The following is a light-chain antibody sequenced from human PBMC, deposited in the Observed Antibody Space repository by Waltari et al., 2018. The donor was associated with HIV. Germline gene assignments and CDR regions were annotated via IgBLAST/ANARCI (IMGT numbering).Light chain of an antibody. V-gene: IGLV2-14*03. Sequence: QSALTQPASVSGSPGQSITISCTGTSSDVGGYNYVSWYQQHPGKAPQLMIYDVSNRPSGVSNRFSGSKSDNTASLTICGLQAEDEADYYCSSYTSSSTSFGGGTKLTVL. CDR2: DVS. CDR3: SSYTSSSTS. CDR1: SSDVGGYNY. J-gene: IGLJ2*01.